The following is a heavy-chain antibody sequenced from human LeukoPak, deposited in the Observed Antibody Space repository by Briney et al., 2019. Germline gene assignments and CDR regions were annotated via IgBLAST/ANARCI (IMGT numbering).Heavy chain of an antibody. CDR1: GFTFSSYE. CDR3: ASGTGYYDSSGYSFAGLDY. D-gene: IGHD3-22*01. J-gene: IGHJ4*02. CDR2: ISSCGSTI. Sequence: GGSLRLSCAASGFTFSSYEMNWVRQAPGKGLEWVSYISSCGSTIYYADSVKGRFTISRDNAKNSLYLQMNSLRAEDTAVYYCASGTGYYDSSGYSFAGLDYWGQGTLVTVSS. V-gene: IGHV3-48*03.